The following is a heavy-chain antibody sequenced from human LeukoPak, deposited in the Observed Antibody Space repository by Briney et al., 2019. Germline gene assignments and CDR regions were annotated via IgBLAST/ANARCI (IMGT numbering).Heavy chain of an antibody. V-gene: IGHV4-59*01. Sequence: PSETLSLTCTVSGGSISSYYWSWIRQPPGKGLEWIGYIYYSGSTNYNPSLKSRVTISVDTSKNQFSLKLSSVTAADTAVYYCARATYYYDSSAPVVDYWGQGTLATVSS. CDR1: GGSISSYY. J-gene: IGHJ4*02. CDR2: IYYSGST. CDR3: ARATYYYDSSAPVVDY. D-gene: IGHD3-22*01.